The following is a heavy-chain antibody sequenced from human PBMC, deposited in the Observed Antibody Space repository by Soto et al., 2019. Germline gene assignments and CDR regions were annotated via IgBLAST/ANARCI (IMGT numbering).Heavy chain of an antibody. CDR3: ARISEDVVVVAALDY. CDR2: ISSSSYI. Sequence: EVQLVESGGGLVKPGGSLRLSCAASGFTFSSYSMNWVRQAPGKGLEWVSSISSSSYIYYADSVKGRFTISRDNAKNSLYLQMNSLRAEDTAVYYCARISEDVVVVAALDYWGQGTLVTVSS. J-gene: IGHJ4*02. V-gene: IGHV3-21*01. D-gene: IGHD2-15*01. CDR1: GFTFSSYS.